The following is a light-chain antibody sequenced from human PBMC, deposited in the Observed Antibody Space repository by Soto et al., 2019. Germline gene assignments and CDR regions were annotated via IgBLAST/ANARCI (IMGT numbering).Light chain of an antibody. Sequence: QAVVTQPASVSGSPGQSITISCTGTSSDVGGYNYVSWYQQYPGKAPKLILYEVTNRPSGGSNRFSGSKSGNTASLTISGLRSEDEGDYYCSSYTNMRTVVFGGGTKVTVL. CDR1: SSDVGGYNY. CDR3: SSYTNMRTVV. J-gene: IGLJ2*01. CDR2: EVT. V-gene: IGLV2-14*01.